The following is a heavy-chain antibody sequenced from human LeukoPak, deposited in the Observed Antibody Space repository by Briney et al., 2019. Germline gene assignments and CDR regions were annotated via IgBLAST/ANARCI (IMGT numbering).Heavy chain of an antibody. D-gene: IGHD2-15*01. J-gene: IGHJ4*02. CDR1: GFTFSTYA. Sequence: GGSLRLFCAASGFTFSTYAMNWVRQAPGKGLEWVSTISVSGGNTYYADSVKGRFTISRDNSKNTLYLQMNSLRAEDTALYYCAKGSGPADYWGQGTLVTVAS. CDR2: ISVSGGNT. CDR3: AKGSGPADY. V-gene: IGHV3-23*01.